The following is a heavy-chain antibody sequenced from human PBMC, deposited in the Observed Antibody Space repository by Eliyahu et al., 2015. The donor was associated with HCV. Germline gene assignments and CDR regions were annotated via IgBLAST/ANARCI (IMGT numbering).Heavy chain of an antibody. J-gene: IGHJ4*02. CDR2: ISNRGSN. V-gene: IGHV4-31*03. CDR3: ARGEILGQHYFDY. D-gene: IGHD1-26*01. CDR1: GGSINSGHYF. Sequence: QVQLQESGPGLVKPSQTLSLTCTVSGGSINSGHYFWTWIRQHPGKGLEWIGYISNRGSNFYNPSLKSRLTISVDTSRNQFSLNLKSVTAADTAVYYCARGEILGQHYFDYWGQGTLVTVSS.